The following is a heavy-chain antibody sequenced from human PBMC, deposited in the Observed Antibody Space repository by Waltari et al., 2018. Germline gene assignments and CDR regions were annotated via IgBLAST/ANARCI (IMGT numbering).Heavy chain of an antibody. CDR3: ARAGDGYSVGYYFDY. J-gene: IGHJ4*02. CDR1: GGSISSGDYY. CDR2: IYYSGRT. V-gene: IGHV4-30-4*08. Sequence: QVQLQESGPGLVKPSQTLSLTCTVSGGSISSGDYYWSWIRQPPGKGLEWIGYIYYSGRTYYNPSLKSRVTISVDTSKNQFSLKLSSVTAADTAVYYCARAGDGYSVGYYFDYWGQGTLVTVSS. D-gene: IGHD5-18*01.